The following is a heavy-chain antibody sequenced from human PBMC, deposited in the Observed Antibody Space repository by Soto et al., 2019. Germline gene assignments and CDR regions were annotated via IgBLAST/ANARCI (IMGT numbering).Heavy chain of an antibody. CDR1: GGTFSSYA. Sequence: QVQLVQSGAEVKKPGSSVKVSCKASGGTFSSYAISWVRQAPGQGLEWMGGIIPIFGTANYAQKFQGRVTITADESTNTAYMELSSLRSEDTAVYYCARPHCSGGSCYSDYYYYGMDVWGQGTTVTVSS. CDR2: IIPIFGTA. D-gene: IGHD2-15*01. CDR3: ARPHCSGGSCYSDYYYYGMDV. V-gene: IGHV1-69*01. J-gene: IGHJ6*02.